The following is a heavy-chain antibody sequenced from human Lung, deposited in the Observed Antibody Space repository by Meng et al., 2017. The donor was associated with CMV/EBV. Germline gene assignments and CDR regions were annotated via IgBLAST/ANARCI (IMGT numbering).Heavy chain of an antibody. CDR3: ARTPKDIVVVPADSFYFEY. D-gene: IGHD2-2*01. J-gene: IGHJ4*02. CDR2: ISYDGSNK. V-gene: IGHV3-30-3*01. Sequence: GESXKISCAASGFTFSSYAMHWVRQAPGKGLEWVAVISYDGSNKYYADSVKGRFTISRDNSKNMLYPQMNSLRAEDTAVYYCARTPKDIVVVPADSFYFEYWGQGTXVNVYS. CDR1: GFTFSSYA.